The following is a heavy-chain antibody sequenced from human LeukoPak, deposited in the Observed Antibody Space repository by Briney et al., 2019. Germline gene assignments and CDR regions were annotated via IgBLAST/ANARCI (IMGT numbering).Heavy chain of an antibody. J-gene: IGHJ6*03. CDR3: ATNGDYNYYYYYYMDV. CDR1: GYSFTSYW. D-gene: IGHD4-17*01. V-gene: IGHV5-51*01. CDR2: IYPGDSDT. Sequence: GESLKISCKGSGYSFTSYWIGWVRQMPGKGLEWMGIIYPGDSDTRYSPSFQGQVTISADKSISTAYLQWSSLKASDTAMYYCATNGDYNYYYYYYMDVWGKGTTVTVSS.